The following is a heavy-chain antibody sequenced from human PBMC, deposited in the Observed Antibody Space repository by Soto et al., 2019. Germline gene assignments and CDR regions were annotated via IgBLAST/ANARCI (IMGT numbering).Heavy chain of an antibody. Sequence: SETLSLTCTVSGGSISSYYCIWIRQLPGKELEWIGYIYYSGSTNYNPSLKSRVTISVDTSKNQFSLKLYAVTAADTAVYYCARHIAVAGTFPFDYWGQGTLVTVSS. D-gene: IGHD6-19*01. CDR2: IYYSGST. CDR3: ARHIAVAGTFPFDY. V-gene: IGHV4-59*08. CDR1: GGSISSYY. J-gene: IGHJ4*02.